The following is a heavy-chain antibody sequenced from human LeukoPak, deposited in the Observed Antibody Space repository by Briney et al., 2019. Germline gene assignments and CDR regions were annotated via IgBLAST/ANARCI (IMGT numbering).Heavy chain of an antibody. CDR3: ARGRTRIAVAGTDAFDI. CDR2: IIPIFGTA. D-gene: IGHD6-19*01. Sequence: ASVKVSCKASGGTFSSYAISWVRQAPGQGLEWMGGIIPIFGTANYAQKFQGRVTITADKSTSTAYMELSSLRSEDTAVYYCARGRTRIAVAGTDAFDIWGQGTMATVSS. J-gene: IGHJ3*02. V-gene: IGHV1-69*06. CDR1: GGTFSSYA.